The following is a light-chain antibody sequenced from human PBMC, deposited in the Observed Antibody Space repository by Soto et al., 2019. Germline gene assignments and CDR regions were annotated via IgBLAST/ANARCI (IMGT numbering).Light chain of an antibody. J-gene: IGKJ5*01. CDR1: QSVSSSY. CDR2: GAS. V-gene: IGKV3-20*01. Sequence: EIGLTQSPGTLSLSPGEIATLSCRASQSVSSSYLAWYQQKPGQAPRLLICGASSRATGIPDRFSGSRSGTDFTLTISSPETEDFAVYYCQQYGSSPKITFGQATRLEI. CDR3: QQYGSSPKIT.